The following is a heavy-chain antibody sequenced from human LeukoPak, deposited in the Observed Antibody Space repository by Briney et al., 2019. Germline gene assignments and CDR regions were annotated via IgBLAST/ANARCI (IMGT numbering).Heavy chain of an antibody. V-gene: IGHV4-34*01. CDR1: GGPFRGYY. Sequence: KPSETLSLPCAVHGGPFRGYYWSWIRQRPGKGLEWIGEINHSGSTNYNPSLKSRVTISVDTSKNQFSLKLSSVTAADTAVYYCARGQVAAIHNWFDPWGQGTLVTVSS. J-gene: IGHJ5*02. CDR3: ARGQVAAIHNWFDP. CDR2: INHSGST. D-gene: IGHD2-2*02.